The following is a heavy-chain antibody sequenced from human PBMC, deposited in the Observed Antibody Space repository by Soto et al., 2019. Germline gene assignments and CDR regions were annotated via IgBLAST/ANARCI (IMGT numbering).Heavy chain of an antibody. D-gene: IGHD2-15*01. CDR1: GFTFSSYA. CDR2: VSGSGGYT. CDR3: AKDRVVVIAATKSYFDS. V-gene: IGHV3-23*01. J-gene: IGHJ4*02. Sequence: LRLSCAASGFTFSSYAMSWVRQAPGKGLEWVSSVSGSGGYTFYADSVKGRFSISRDNSKNTLFLQMNSLRDEDTAVYYCAKDRVVVIAATKSYFDSWGQGTLVTVSS.